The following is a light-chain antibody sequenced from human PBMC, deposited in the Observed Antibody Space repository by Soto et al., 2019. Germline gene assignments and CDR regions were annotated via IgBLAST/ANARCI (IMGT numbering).Light chain of an antibody. V-gene: IGKV3-20*01. CDR1: QSVSSSY. CDR3: QQYGSSPPWT. Sequence: EIVLTQSPGTLSLSPGERATLSCRASQSVSSSYLAWYQQKPGQAPRLLIYGASSRATGIPDRFSGSGSGTDVTLTIIRLEPEDFAVYYCQQYGSSPPWTFGQVTKVEIK. J-gene: IGKJ1*01. CDR2: GAS.